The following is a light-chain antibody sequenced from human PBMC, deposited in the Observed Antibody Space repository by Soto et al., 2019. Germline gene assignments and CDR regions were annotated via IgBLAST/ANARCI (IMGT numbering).Light chain of an antibody. V-gene: IGKV1-39*01. J-gene: IGKJ4*01. CDR3: QQSYITPLT. CDR1: QSISSN. Sequence: DIQMTQSPSSLSASVGDRVTITCRASQSISSNLNWYQQKPGKAPKLLIYAASSLQSGVPSRFSGGGSGTDFTLTISSLQPEDFATYSCQQSYITPLTFGGGTKVEIK. CDR2: AAS.